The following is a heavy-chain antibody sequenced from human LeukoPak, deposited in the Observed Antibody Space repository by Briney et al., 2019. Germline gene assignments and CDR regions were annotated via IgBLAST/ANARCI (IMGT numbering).Heavy chain of an antibody. CDR3: ARESVSAGASDAFDI. CDR1: GGTFISYA. Sequence: SVKVSCKASGGTFISYAISWVRQARGQGRGGMGGIIPIFGTANYAQKFQGRVTITTDESTSTAYMDLSSLRSEDTAVYYCARESVSAGASDAFDIWGQGTMVTVSS. D-gene: IGHD1-26*01. CDR2: IIPIFGTA. V-gene: IGHV1-69*05. J-gene: IGHJ3*02.